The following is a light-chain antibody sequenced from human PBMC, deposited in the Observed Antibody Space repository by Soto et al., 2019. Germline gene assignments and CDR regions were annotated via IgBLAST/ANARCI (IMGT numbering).Light chain of an antibody. CDR1: QTISDF. Sequence: DIQMTQSPSSLSASLGDRVTISFRASQTISDFLNWYQHKPGKAPKLLIYAASSLQGGVPSRFSGSGSGTNFTLTISGLQSEDLATYFCQQSFSTPRTFGQGTKVDIK. CDR2: AAS. J-gene: IGKJ1*01. CDR3: QQSFSTPRT. V-gene: IGKV1-39*01.